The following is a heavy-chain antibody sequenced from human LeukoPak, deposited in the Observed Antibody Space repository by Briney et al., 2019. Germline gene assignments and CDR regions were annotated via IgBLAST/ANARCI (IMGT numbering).Heavy chain of an antibody. CDR2: IDTDGRST. D-gene: IGHD5-12*01. Sequence: GGSLRLSCAASGFDFSSHWMHWVRQAPGKGMVWVSRIDTDGRSTSYADSVKGRLAISRDNAKNTLYLQMNSLRVEDTAVYYCVRDGYSGFDYWGQGTLVTVSS. J-gene: IGHJ4*02. CDR3: VRDGYSGFDY. CDR1: GFDFSSHW. V-gene: IGHV3-74*01.